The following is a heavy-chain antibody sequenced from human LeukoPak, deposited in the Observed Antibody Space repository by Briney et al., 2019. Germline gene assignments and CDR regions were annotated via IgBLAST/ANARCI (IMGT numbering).Heavy chain of an antibody. V-gene: IGHV3-21*01. CDR2: ISSSSSYI. Sequence: PGGSLRLSCAASGFTFSSYEMNWVRQAPGKGLEWVSSISSSSSYIYYADSVKGRFTISRDNAKNSLYLQMNSLRAEDTAVYYCARDRRITIFGVVIPPGSMDVWGKGTTVTVSS. J-gene: IGHJ6*03. CDR3: ARDRRITIFGVVIPPGSMDV. CDR1: GFTFSSYE. D-gene: IGHD3-3*01.